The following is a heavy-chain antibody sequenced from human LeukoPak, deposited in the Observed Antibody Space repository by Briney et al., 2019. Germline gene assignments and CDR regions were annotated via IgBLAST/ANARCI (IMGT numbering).Heavy chain of an antibody. Sequence: SVKVSCKASGGTFSSYAISWVRQAPGQGLEWMGGIIPIFGTANYAQKFQGRVTITADKSTSTAYMELSSLRSEDTAMYYCARSSGWKYNIDYWGQGTLVTVSS. CDR2: IIPIFGTA. CDR3: ARSSGWKYNIDY. V-gene: IGHV1-69*06. CDR1: GGTFSSYA. J-gene: IGHJ4*02. D-gene: IGHD6-19*01.